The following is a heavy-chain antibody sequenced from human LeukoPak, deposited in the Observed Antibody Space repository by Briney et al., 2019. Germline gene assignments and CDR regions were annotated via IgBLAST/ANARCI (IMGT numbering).Heavy chain of an antibody. J-gene: IGHJ6*03. CDR1: GGTFSCYA. CDR3: ARERLGPLYYYVDV. CDR2: IIPIFGTA. Sequence: ASVKVSCKASGGTFSCYAISWVRQAPGQGLEWMGRIIPIFGTANYAQKFQGRVTITTDESTSTAYMELSSLRSEDTAVYYCARERLGPLYYYVDVWGKGTTVTVSS. D-gene: IGHD4-11*01. V-gene: IGHV1-69*05.